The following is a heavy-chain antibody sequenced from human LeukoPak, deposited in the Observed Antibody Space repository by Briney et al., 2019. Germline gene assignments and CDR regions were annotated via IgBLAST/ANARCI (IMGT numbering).Heavy chain of an antibody. D-gene: IGHD7-27*01. CDR2: INTNTGNP. J-gene: IGHJ4*02. Sequence: ASVTASCKASGYPFISNAMNWVRQAPGQGLELMGWINTNTGNPTYAQGFTGRFVFSLDTSVSTAYLQISSLKTEDTAVYYCARDNAGDIDYWGQGTLVTVSS. CDR3: ARDNAGDIDY. CDR1: GYPFISNA. V-gene: IGHV7-4-1*02.